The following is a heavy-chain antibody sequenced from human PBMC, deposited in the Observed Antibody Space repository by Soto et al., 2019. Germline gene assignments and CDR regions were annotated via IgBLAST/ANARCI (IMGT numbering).Heavy chain of an antibody. CDR2: IYYSGST. CDR1: GGSISSYY. D-gene: IGHD6-19*01. V-gene: IGHV4-59*01. CDR3: ASSESEQWLSLFDY. J-gene: IGHJ4*02. Sequence: SETLSLTCTVSGGSISSYYWSWIRQPPGKGLEWIGYIYYSGSTNYNPSLKSRVTISVDTSKNQFSLKLSSVTAADTAVYYCASSESEQWLSLFDYWGQGTLVTVSS.